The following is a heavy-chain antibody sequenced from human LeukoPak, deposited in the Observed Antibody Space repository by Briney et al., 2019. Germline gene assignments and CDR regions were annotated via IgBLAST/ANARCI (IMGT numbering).Heavy chain of an antibody. D-gene: IGHD4-23*01. J-gene: IGHJ5*02. CDR2: IYSGGST. Sequence: PGGSLRLSGAASGFTVSSNYMSWVRQAPGKGLEWVSVIYSGGSTYYADSVKGRFTISRDNSKNTLYLQMNSLRAEDTAVYYCARLRWGDWFDRWGQGALVTVSS. CDR3: ARLRWGDWFDR. V-gene: IGHV3-66*02. CDR1: GFTVSSNY.